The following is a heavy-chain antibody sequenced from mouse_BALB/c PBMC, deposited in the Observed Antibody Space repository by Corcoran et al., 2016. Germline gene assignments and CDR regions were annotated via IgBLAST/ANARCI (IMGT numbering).Heavy chain of an antibody. V-gene: IGHV1S136*01. J-gene: IGHJ1*01. CDR2: INPYNDGT. D-gene: IGHD2-1*01. Sequence: EVQLQQSGPELVKPGASVKMSCKASGYTFTSYVMHWVKQKPGQGLEWIGYINPYNDGTKYNEKFKGKATLTSDKSSSTAYMELSSLTSEDSAVDYCARPYGNYVGYFDVWGAGTTVTVSS. CDR1: GYTFTSYV. CDR3: ARPYGNYVGYFDV.